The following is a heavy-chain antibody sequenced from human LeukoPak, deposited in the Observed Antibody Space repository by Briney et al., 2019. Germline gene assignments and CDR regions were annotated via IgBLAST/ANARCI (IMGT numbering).Heavy chain of an antibody. CDR1: GGTFSSYA. D-gene: IGHD6-13*01. CDR3: ARVVGLTGCSSSWYSGYYYYMDV. V-gene: IGHV1-69*06. Sequence: GSSVKVSCKASGGTFSSYAISWVRQAPGQGLEWMGGIIPIFGTTNYAQKFQDRVTITADKSTSTAYMELSSLRSEDTAVYYCARVVGLTGCSSSWYSGYYYYMDVWGKGTTVTVSS. J-gene: IGHJ6*03. CDR2: IIPIFGTT.